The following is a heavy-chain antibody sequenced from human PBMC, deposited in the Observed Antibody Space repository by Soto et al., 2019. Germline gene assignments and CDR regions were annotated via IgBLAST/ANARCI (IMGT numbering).Heavy chain of an antibody. CDR3: AKDLGARSSWTRPLDY. D-gene: IGHD6-13*01. Sequence: GWSLRLSCAASGFTFSSYAMSWVRQAPGKGLEWVSAISGSGGITYYADSVKGRFTISRDNSKNTLYLQMNSLRAEDTAVYYCAKDLGARSSWTRPLDYWGQGTLVTGSS. V-gene: IGHV3-23*01. J-gene: IGHJ4*02. CDR1: GFTFSSYA. CDR2: ISGSGGIT.